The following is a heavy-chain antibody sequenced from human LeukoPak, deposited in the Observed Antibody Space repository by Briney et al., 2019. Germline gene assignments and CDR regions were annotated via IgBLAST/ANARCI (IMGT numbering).Heavy chain of an antibody. CDR1: GFTFSSYG. J-gene: IGHJ4*02. Sequence: PGGSLRLSXAASGFTFSSYGMHWVRQAPGKGLEWVAFIRYDGSNKYYADSVKGRFTISRDNSKNTLYLQMNSLRAEDTAVYYCAKDGSSGYYADYWGQGTLVTVSS. V-gene: IGHV3-30*02. CDR3: AKDGSSGYYADY. CDR2: IRYDGSNK. D-gene: IGHD3-22*01.